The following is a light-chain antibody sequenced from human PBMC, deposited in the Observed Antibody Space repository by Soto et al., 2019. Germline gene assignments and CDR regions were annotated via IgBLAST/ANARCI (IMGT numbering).Light chain of an antibody. CDR3: MQRVEFHT. V-gene: IGKV2-40*01. CDR1: QSLFDSEDGLTY. Sequence: IVMTQTPLSLSVSPGEPASISCKSSQSLFDSEDGLTYLDWFLHKPGQSPQLLIYSLSYRAPGVPDRFSSSGSGTDFTLRISRVAAEDAGVYYCMQRVEFHTFGPGTKLEI. CDR2: SLS. J-gene: IGKJ2*01.